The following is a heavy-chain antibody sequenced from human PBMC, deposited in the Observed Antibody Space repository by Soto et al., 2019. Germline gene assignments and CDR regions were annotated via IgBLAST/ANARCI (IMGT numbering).Heavy chain of an antibody. CDR1: GGPISSGGYY. V-gene: IGHV4-31*03. Sequence: PSETLSLTCTVSGGPISSGGYYLSWIRPHPGKGLEWIGYIYYSGSTYYNPSLKSRVTISVDTSKNQFSLKLSSVTAADTAVYYCARSGHQLLWKDSMDVWGKGTTVTVSS. CDR3: ARSGHQLLWKDSMDV. J-gene: IGHJ6*03. D-gene: IGHD2-2*01. CDR2: IYYSGST.